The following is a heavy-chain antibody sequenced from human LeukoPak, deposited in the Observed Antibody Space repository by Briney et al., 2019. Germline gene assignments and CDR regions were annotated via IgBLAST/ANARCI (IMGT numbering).Heavy chain of an antibody. CDR2: VYYSGST. V-gene: IGHV4-59*08. CDR3: ARHLGYQLRRGYYYLMDV. D-gene: IGHD2-2*01. CDR1: GGSIISSHY. J-gene: IGHJ6*02. Sequence: PSETLSLTCTVSGGSIISSHYWGWIRQTPGKGLDWIGYVYYSGSTDYNPSLKSRVTISVDTSKNQFSLKLSSVTAADTAVYYCARHLGYQLRRGYYYLMDVWGPGTTVTVSS.